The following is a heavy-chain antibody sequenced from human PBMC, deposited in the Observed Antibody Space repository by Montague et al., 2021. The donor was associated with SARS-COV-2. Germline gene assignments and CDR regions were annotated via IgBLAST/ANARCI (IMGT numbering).Heavy chain of an antibody. Sequence: SETLSLTCTVSGGSISSYYWTWIRQPPGKGLESIGYIYHNGSTNYNPSLKSRVTISVDTSKNQFSLKLSSVSVADTAVYCCARGGGNSADYYNYTMDVWGQGTTVTVSS. CDR1: GGSISSYY. CDR3: ARGGGNSADYYNYTMDV. J-gene: IGHJ6*02. D-gene: IGHD4-23*01. V-gene: IGHV4-59*01. CDR2: IYHNGST.